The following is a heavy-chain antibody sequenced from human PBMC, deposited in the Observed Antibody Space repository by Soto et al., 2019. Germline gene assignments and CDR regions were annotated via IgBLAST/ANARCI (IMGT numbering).Heavy chain of an antibody. J-gene: IGHJ6*02. Sequence: HVQLVQTGAEVKKAGSSVKVSCKASGGIFSSYAISWVRQAPGQGLEWMGGIIPIFGTANYAQKFQGRVTITADESTSTAYMELSSLRSEDTAVYYCARVSIAAAGYYYYGMDVWGQGTTVTVSS. CDR3: ARVSIAAAGYYYYGMDV. D-gene: IGHD6-13*01. CDR1: GGIFSSYA. V-gene: IGHV1-69*01. CDR2: IIPIFGTA.